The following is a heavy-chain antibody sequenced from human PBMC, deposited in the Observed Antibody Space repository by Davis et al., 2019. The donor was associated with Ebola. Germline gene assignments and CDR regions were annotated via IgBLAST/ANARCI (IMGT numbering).Heavy chain of an antibody. CDR3: ARERGQWVVFDY. J-gene: IGHJ4*02. CDR2: IWYDGSNK. V-gene: IGHV3-33*01. D-gene: IGHD6-19*01. Sequence: GGSLRLSCAASGFTFRSYGMHWVRQAPGQGLAWVAVIWYDGSNKYYADSVKGRFTISRDNSKNTLYLQMNSLRAEDTAVYYCARERGQWVVFDYWGQGTLGTVSS. CDR1: GFTFRSYG.